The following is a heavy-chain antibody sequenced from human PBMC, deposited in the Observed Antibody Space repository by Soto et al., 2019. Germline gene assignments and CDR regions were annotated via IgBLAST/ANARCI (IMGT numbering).Heavy chain of an antibody. J-gene: IGHJ4*02. CDR3: ARGSYHDFWSGYL. D-gene: IGHD3-3*01. CDR1: GGSISSGDYY. Sequence: PSETLSLTCTVSGGSISSGDYYWSWIRQPPGKGLEWIGYIYYSGSTYYNPSLKSRVTISVDTSKNQFSLKLSSVTAADTAVYYCARGSYHDFWSGYLWGQGTLVTVSS. CDR2: IYYSGST. V-gene: IGHV4-30-4*01.